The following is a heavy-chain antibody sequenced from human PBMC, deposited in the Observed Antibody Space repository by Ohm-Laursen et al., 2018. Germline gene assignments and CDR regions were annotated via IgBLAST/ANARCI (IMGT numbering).Heavy chain of an antibody. D-gene: IGHD3-10*01. J-gene: IGHJ4*02. CDR2: ISGSGGTT. CDR1: GFTFSSYA. CDR3: AKDPITMVRGVRSYYFDY. Sequence: GSLRLSCTASGFTFSSYAMSWVRQAPGKGLEWVSAISGSGGTTYYADSVKGRFTISRDNSKNTLYLQMNSLRAEDTAVYYCAKDPITMVRGVRSYYFDYWGQGTLVTVSS. V-gene: IGHV3-23*01.